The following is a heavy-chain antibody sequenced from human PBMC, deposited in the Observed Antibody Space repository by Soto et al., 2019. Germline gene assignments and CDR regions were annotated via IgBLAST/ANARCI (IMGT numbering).Heavy chain of an antibody. Sequence: SETLSLTCTVSGGSISSYYWSWIRQPAGKGLEWIVRIYTSGSTNYNPSLKSRVTMSVDTSKNQFSLKLSSVTAADTAVYYCAREAIAVAGSGYYYYGMDVGGQGTTVTVSS. CDR1: GGSISSYY. CDR2: IYTSGST. D-gene: IGHD6-19*01. V-gene: IGHV4-4*07. J-gene: IGHJ6*02. CDR3: AREAIAVAGSGYYYYGMDV.